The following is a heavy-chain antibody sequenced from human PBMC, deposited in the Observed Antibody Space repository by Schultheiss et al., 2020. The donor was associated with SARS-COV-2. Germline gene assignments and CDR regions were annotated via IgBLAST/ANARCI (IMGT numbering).Heavy chain of an antibody. D-gene: IGHD3-22*01. V-gene: IGHV1-58*02. CDR3: AKDRGGYYPLPHDY. CDR1: GFTFTSSA. J-gene: IGHJ4*02. CDR2: IVVGSGNT. Sequence: SVKVSCKASGFTFTSSAMQWVRQARGQRLEWIGWIVVGSGNTNYAQKLQGRVTMTTDTSTSTAYMELSSLRSEDMAVYYCAKDRGGYYPLPHDYWGQGTLVTVSS.